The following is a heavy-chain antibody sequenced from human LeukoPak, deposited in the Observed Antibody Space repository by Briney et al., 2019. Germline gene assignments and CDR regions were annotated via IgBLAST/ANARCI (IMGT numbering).Heavy chain of an antibody. D-gene: IGHD3-3*01. V-gene: IGHV3-23*01. CDR2: ISGRGGSA. CDR1: GFTFNNYA. Sequence: PGGSLRLSCAASGFTFNNYAMSWVRQAPGKGLEGVSGISGRGGSAYYADSVKGRFTISRDNAKNTLYLQMNSLRVEDTAIYYCAKDMGRRIFGVAYDAFHIWGQGTMVTVSS. CDR3: AKDMGRRIFGVAYDAFHI. J-gene: IGHJ3*02.